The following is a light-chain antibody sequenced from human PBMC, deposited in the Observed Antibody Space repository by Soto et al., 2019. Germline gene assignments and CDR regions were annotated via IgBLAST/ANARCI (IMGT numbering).Light chain of an antibody. V-gene: IGKV3-11*01. CDR2: DAS. CDR3: QQRTNWLT. CDR1: QNVSTY. J-gene: IGKJ3*01. Sequence: PGERATLSCRASQNVSTYLAWYQQKPGQAPRLLIYDASNRATGIPARFSGSGSGTDFTLTISSLEPEDFAVYYCQQRTNWLTFGPGTKVDIK.